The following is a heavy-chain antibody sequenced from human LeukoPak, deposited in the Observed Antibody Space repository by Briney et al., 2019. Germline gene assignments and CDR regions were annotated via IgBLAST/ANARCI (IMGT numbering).Heavy chain of an antibody. J-gene: IGHJ3*02. CDR1: GFTFSTYA. D-gene: IGHD1-26*01. Sequence: PGGSLRLSCTASGFTFSTYAMSWVRQAPGKGLEWVSSISDRSVSIYYADSVRGRFTISRDNSKYTLSLQMNSLRAEDTAIYWCAGSPSYSGDYSCDAFDMWGQGTMVTVSS. CDR3: AGSPSYSGDYSCDAFDM. V-gene: IGHV3-23*01. CDR2: ISDRSVSI.